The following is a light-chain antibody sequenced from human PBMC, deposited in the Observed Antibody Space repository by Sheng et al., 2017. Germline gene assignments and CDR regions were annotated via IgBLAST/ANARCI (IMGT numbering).Light chain of an antibody. Sequence: DIQMTQSPSTLSASVGDRVTITCRASQTINSWLAWYQQKPGKAPNLLIYKASSLESGVPSRFSCSGSGTEFTLTISSLQPDDFATYYCQQCNSYPLTFGGGTKVEIK. CDR2: KAS. CDR1: QTINSW. J-gene: IGKJ4*01. CDR3: QQCNSYPLT. V-gene: IGKV1-5*03.